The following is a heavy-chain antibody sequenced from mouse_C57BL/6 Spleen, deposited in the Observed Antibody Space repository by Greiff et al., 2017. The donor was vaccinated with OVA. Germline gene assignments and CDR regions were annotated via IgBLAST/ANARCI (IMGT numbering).Heavy chain of an antibody. V-gene: IGHV1-50*01. CDR2: IDPSDSYT. CDR3: ARGSNGAFDV. Sequence: QVQLQQSGAELVKPGASVKLSCKASGYTFTSYWMQWVKQRPGQGLEWIGEIDPSDSYTNYNQKFKGKATLTVDTSSSTAYMQLSSLTSEDSAVYYCARGSNGAFDVWGTGTTVTVSS. J-gene: IGHJ1*03. D-gene: IGHD2-5*01. CDR1: GYTFTSYW.